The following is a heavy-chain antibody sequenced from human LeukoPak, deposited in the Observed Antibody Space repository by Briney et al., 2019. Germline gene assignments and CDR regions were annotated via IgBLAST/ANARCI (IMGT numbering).Heavy chain of an antibody. D-gene: IGHD2-8*01. CDR1: GHTFTSHD. CDR3: TREKDCADGICYED. J-gene: IGHJ4*02. Sequence: GASVKVSCKASGHTFTSHDINWVRQATGLGIEWLGWMSPKSGNTGYAQKFQGRVTMTRDTSISTAYMELSSLRFDDTAVYFYTREKDCADGICYEDWGQGTLVTVSS. CDR2: MSPKSGNT. V-gene: IGHV1-8*01.